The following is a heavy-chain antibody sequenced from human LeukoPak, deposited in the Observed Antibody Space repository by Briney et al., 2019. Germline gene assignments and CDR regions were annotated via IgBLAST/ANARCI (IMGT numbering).Heavy chain of an antibody. CDR2: MNPNSGNT. CDR3: ARGRLGSSGWYGGFDP. CDR1: GYTFTSYD. Sequence: ATVKVSCKASGYTFTSYDINWVRQATGQGLEWTGWMNPNSGNTGYAQKFQGRVTMTRNTSISTAYMELSSLRSEDTAVYYCARGRLGSSGWYGGFDPWGQGTLVTVSS. V-gene: IGHV1-8*01. D-gene: IGHD6-19*01. J-gene: IGHJ5*02.